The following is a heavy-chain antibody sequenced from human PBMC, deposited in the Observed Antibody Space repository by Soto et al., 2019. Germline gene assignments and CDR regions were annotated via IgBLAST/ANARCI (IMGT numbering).Heavy chain of an antibody. CDR2: ISACNGNT. CDR1: GYTFPSYG. J-gene: IGHJ6*02. V-gene: IGHV1-18*01. D-gene: IGHD2-15*01. CDR3: ARDQGSRYCSGGSCYGYYYYYGMDV. Sequence: ASVQVSCKASGYTFPSYGIIWVRQAPGQGLEWMGWISACNGNTNYAQKLQGRVTMTTDTSTSTAYMELRSLRAEDTAVYYCARDQGSRYCSGGSCYGYYYYYGMDVWGQGTTVTVSS.